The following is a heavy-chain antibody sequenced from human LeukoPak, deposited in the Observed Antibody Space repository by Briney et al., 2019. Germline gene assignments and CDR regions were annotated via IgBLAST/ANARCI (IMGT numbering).Heavy chain of an antibody. V-gene: IGHV3-21*01. CDR3: ARVGFDYDSSGHCDY. D-gene: IGHD3-22*01. Sequence: GGSLRLSRAASGFTFSSYSMNWVRQAPGKGLEWVSSISSSSSYIYYADSVKGRFTISRDNAKNSLYLQMNSLRAEDTAVYYCARVGFDYDSSGHCDYWGQGTLVTVSS. CDR2: ISSSSSYI. J-gene: IGHJ4*02. CDR1: GFTFSSYS.